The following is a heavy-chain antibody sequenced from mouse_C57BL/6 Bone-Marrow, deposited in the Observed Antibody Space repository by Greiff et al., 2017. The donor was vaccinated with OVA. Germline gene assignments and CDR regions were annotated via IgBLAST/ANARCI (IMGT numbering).Heavy chain of an antibody. D-gene: IGHD3-3*01. CDR1: GFTFSDYY. J-gene: IGHJ4*01. CDR2: INYDGSST. CDR3: ARERDRQGMDY. V-gene: IGHV5-16*01. Sequence: EVQGVESTGGLVQPGSSMILSCTASGFTFSDYYMAWVRQVPEKGLEWVANINYDGSSTYYLDSLKSRFIISRDKAKNILYLQMSSLKSEDTATYYCARERDRQGMDYWGQGTSVTVSS.